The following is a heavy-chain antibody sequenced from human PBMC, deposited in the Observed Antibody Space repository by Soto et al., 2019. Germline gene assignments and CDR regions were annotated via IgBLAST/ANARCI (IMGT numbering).Heavy chain of an antibody. CDR2: MNQDGTIK. CDR3: SIGHQSTLDYYFGY. CDR1: GFTFNNYW. J-gene: IGHJ4*02. Sequence: GGSLRLSCAASGFTFNNYWLSWVRQAPGQGLEWVANMNQDGTIKYYVDSVKGRFTISRDNAENSLFLQMNSLRAEDTAVYYCSIGHQSTLDYYFGYWGQGALVTVSS. D-gene: IGHD3-3*02. V-gene: IGHV3-7*01.